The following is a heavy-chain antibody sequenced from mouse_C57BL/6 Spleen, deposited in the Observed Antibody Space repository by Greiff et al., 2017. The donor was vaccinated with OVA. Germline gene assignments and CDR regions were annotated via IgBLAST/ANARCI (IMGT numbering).Heavy chain of an antibody. CDR1: GFNIKNTY. D-gene: IGHD3-2*02. V-gene: IGHV14-3*01. J-gene: IGHJ3*01. CDR2: IDPANGNT. Sequence: EVKLVESVAELVRPGASVKLSCTASGFNIKNTYMHWVKQRPEQGLEWIGRIDPANGNTKYAPKFQGKATITADTSSNTAYLQLSSLTSEDTAIYYCARRAQATQAWFAYWGQGTLVTVSA. CDR3: ARRAQATQAWFAY.